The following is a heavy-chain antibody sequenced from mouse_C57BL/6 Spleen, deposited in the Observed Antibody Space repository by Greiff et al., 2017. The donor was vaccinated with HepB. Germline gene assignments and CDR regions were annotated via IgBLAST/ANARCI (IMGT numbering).Heavy chain of an antibody. J-gene: IGHJ4*01. CDR3: ARRIGRGAMDY. Sequence: QVQLQQSGAELVRPGTSVKVSCKASGYAFTNYLIEWVKQRPGQGLEWIGVINPGSGGTNYNEKFKGKATLTADKSSSTAYMQLSSLTSEDSAVYFCARRIGRGAMDYWGQGTSVTVSS. CDR1: GYAFTNYL. V-gene: IGHV1-54*01. D-gene: IGHD3-1*01. CDR2: INPGSGGT.